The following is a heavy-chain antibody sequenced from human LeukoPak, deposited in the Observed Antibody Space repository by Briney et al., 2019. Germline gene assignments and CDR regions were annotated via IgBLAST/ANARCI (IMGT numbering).Heavy chain of an antibody. V-gene: IGHV4-59*01. Sequence: PSETLSLTCTVSGGSISSNYWSWIRQPPGKGLEWIGYIYYSGISNYNPSLKSRVTISVDTSKNQFPLRLNSVTAADTAIYYCARTEYDFWSGYYAYWGQGTLVTVSS. J-gene: IGHJ4*02. CDR3: ARTEYDFWSGYYAY. CDR2: IYYSGIS. CDR1: GGSISSNY. D-gene: IGHD3-3*01.